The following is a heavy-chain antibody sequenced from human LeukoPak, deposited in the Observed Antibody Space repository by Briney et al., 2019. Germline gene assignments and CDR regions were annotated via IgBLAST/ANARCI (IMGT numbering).Heavy chain of an antibody. CDR3: TRGDGSGSF. D-gene: IGHD3-10*01. J-gene: IGHJ4*02. Sequence: GGSLRLSCTASGFTFGDYAMSWVRQAPGKGLEWVGFIRSKVYGGTTEYAASVKGRFTISRDDSKSIAYLQIHSLKTEDTAVYYCTRGDGSGSFWGQGTLVTVSS. V-gene: IGHV3-49*04. CDR1: GFTFGDYA. CDR2: IRSKVYGGTT.